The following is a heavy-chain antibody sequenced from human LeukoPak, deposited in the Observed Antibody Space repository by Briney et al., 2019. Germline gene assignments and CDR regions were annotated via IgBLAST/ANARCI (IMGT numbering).Heavy chain of an antibody. CDR3: ARDRGPFIVVVPAAMGGGFNWFDP. CDR1: GGSFSGYY. Sequence: SETLSLTCAVYGGSFSGYYWSWIRQPPGKGLEWIGEINHSGSTNYNPSLKSRVTISVDTSKNQFSLKLSSVTAADTAVYYCARDRGPFIVVVPAAMGGGFNWFDPWGQGTLVTVSS. D-gene: IGHD2-2*01. V-gene: IGHV4-34*01. J-gene: IGHJ5*02. CDR2: INHSGST.